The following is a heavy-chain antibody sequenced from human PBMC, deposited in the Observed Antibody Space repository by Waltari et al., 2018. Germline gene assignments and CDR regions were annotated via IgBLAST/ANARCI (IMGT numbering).Heavy chain of an antibody. Sequence: QVQLVQSGAEVKKPGASVKVSCKASGYTFTGYYMHWVRQAPGQGLEWMGRINPNSGDTNYAQKFQGRVTMTRDTSISTAYMELSRLRSDDTAVYYCAITPAAANWFDPWGQGTLVTVSS. CDR1: GYTFTGYY. J-gene: IGHJ5*02. D-gene: IGHD6-13*01. CDR2: INPNSGDT. CDR3: AITPAAANWFDP. V-gene: IGHV1-2*06.